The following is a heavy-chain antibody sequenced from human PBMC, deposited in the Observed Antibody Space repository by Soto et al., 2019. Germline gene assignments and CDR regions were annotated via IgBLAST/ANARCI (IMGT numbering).Heavy chain of an antibody. CDR3: ASNTYYYDSSGLNWYFDY. V-gene: IGHV4-31*03. J-gene: IGHJ4*02. CDR2: IYYSGST. Sequence: QLLESGPGLVKPSQTLSLTCTVSGGSISSGGYYWSWIRQHPGKGLEWIGYIYYSGSTYYNPSLKSRVTISVDTSKNQFSLKLSSVTAADTAVYYCASNTYYYDSSGLNWYFDYWGQGTLVTVSS. D-gene: IGHD3-22*01. CDR1: GGSISSGGYY.